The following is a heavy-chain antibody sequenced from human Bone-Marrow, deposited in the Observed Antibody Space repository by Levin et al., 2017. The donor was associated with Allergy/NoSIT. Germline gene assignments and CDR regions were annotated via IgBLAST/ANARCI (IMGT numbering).Heavy chain of an antibody. D-gene: IGHD3-16*01. V-gene: IGHV5-51*01. CDR2: VFPDDSDT. J-gene: IGHJ5*02. Sequence: TVSCKGSRYTFTYNWIGWVRQMPGKGLEWMGIVFPDDSDTKYNPSFQGQVTIPVDKSISTAYLQLSSLRASDTAMYYCVKTSALGESFDPWGQGTLVTVSS. CDR3: VKTSALGESFDP. CDR1: RYTFTYNW.